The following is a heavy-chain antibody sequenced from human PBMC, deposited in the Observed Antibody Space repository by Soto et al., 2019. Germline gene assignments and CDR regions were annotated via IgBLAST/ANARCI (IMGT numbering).Heavy chain of an antibody. V-gene: IGHV1-2*02. D-gene: IGHD3-3*01. CDR3: ARGGGTILAPLP. J-gene: IGHJ5*02. CDR1: GYTFTGYF. CDR2: INMNSGAT. Sequence: ASVKVSCKASGYTFTGYFMHWVRQAPGQGLEWMGWINMNSGATKYAHKFQGRVTMTRDTSISTAYMELSGLTSDDTAVYFCARGGGTILAPLPWGQGTRVTVSS.